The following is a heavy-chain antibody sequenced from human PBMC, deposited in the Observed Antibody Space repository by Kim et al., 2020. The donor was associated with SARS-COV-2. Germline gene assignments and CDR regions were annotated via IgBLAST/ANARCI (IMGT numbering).Heavy chain of an antibody. CDR3: ARAVTYYDYVWWFDP. CDR1: GFTFSDYY. J-gene: IGHJ5*02. D-gene: IGHD3-16*01. Sequence: GGSLRLSCAASGFTFSDYYMSWIRQAPGKGLEWVSYISSSGSTIYYADSVKGRFTISRDNAKNSLYLQMNSLRAEDTAVYYCARAVTYYDYVWWFDPWGQGTLVTVSS. CDR2: ISSSGSTI. V-gene: IGHV3-11*01.